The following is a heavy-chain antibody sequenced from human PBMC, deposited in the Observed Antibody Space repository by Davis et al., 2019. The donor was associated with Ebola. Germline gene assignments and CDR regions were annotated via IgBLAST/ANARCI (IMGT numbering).Heavy chain of an antibody. CDR1: GFTFDDYC. D-gene: IGHD6-13*01. V-gene: IGHV3-20*04. J-gene: IGHJ4*02. CDR2: INWNGGST. Sequence: GESLKISCAASGFTFDDYCMSWVRQAPGKGLEWVSGINWNGGSTGYADSVKGRFTISRDNAKNSLYLQMNSLRAEDTALYYCARGQGSWYYFDYWGQGTLVTVSS. CDR3: ARGQGSWYYFDY.